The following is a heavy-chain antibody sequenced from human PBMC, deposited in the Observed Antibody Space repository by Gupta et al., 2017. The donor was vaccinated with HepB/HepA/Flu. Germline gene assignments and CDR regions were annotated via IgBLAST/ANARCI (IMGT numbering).Heavy chain of an antibody. V-gene: IGHV4-34*01. J-gene: IGHJ6*03. D-gene: IGHD1-26*01. Sequence: QVQLQQWGAGLLKPSETLSLTCAVYGGSFSGYSWSWIRQPPGKGLEWIGEINHSGSTNYNPSLKSRVTISVDTSKNQFSLKLSSVTAADTAVYYCARWGTIVGATNYYYYMDVWGKGTTVTVSS. CDR3: ARWGTIVGATNYYYYMDV. CDR2: INHSGST. CDR1: GGSFSGYS.